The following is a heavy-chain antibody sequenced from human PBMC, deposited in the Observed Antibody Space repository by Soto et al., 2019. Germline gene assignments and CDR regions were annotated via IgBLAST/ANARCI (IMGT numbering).Heavy chain of an antibody. Sequence: GASVKVSCKASGGTFSSYAISWVRQAPGQGLEWMGGIIPIFGTANYAQKFQGRVTITADESTSTAYMELSSLRSEDTAVYYCARDRYDFWGGYCDYWGQGTLVTVSS. CDR3: ARDRYDFWGGYCDY. V-gene: IGHV1-69*13. CDR1: GGTFSSYA. D-gene: IGHD3-3*01. CDR2: IIPIFGTA. J-gene: IGHJ4*02.